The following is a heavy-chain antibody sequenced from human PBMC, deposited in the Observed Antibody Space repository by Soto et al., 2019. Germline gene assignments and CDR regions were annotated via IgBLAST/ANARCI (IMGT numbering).Heavy chain of an antibody. D-gene: IGHD2-2*01. V-gene: IGHV4-59*08. CDR1: GGSVINYY. J-gene: IGHJ5*02. CDR3: ARHDAVPKIRRGYDP. CDR2: VFYHGWTT. Sequence: SETLSLTCTVSGGSVINYYFSWFRQPPGEGLEYIGYVFYHGWTTNYNPSLKSRATITADASKNQFYLKLTSVTAADTAVYYCARHDAVPKIRRGYDPWGQGTLVTVSS.